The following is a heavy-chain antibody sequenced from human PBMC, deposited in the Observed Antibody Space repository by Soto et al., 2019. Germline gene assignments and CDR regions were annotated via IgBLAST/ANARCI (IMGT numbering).Heavy chain of an antibody. V-gene: IGHV4-31*03. CDR3: ARGLGYDSNGRFLAAFDV. CDR2: IFHTGTT. Sequence: QVQLQESSPGLAKPSQTLSLTCTVSGASLSSGGYYWTWIRQVPGKALEWIGYIFHTGTTFYNPSLKSRVVMSIEKSDNQFSLNLRSVTAADTAVYYCARGLGYDSNGRFLAAFDVWGQGTMVTVSS. CDR1: GASLSSGGYY. D-gene: IGHD3-22*01. J-gene: IGHJ3*01.